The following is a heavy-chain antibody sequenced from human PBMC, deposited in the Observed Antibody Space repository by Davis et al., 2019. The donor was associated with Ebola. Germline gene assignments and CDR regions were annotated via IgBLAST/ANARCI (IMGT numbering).Heavy chain of an antibody. CDR2: MNPSRDAS. V-gene: IGHV1-46*01. D-gene: IGHD7-27*01. Sequence: ASVKVSCKELGYTSTSNYMHWVRQTPGQGLDWMALMNPSRDASSYAQKFQGRVTVTSDTPTKTVYMELTGLTSEDTGVFYCATEPTGTGGFDYWGQGTVVTVSS. J-gene: IGHJ4*02. CDR3: ATEPTGTGGFDY. CDR1: GYTSTSNY.